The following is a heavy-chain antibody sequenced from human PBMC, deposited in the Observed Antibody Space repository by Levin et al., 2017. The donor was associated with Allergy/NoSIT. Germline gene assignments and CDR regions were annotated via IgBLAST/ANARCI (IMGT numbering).Heavy chain of an antibody. D-gene: IGHD3-22*01. CDR2: ISIYNAHT. J-gene: IGHJ4*02. CDR1: GYTFTNFG. Sequence: ASVKVSCKTSGYTFTNFGVSWVRQAPGQGLEWMGWISIYNAHTLSSPPFPFLFAMTADTSTRTVYMELRSLRSDDTAVYYCAREADENSGYFFDYWGQGTLVTVSS. V-gene: IGHV1-18*01. CDR3: AREADENSGYFFDY.